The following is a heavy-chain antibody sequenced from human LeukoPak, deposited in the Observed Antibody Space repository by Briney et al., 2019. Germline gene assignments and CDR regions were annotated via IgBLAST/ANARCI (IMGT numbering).Heavy chain of an antibody. Sequence: PGGSLRLSCAASGFTVSSNYMSWVRQAPGKGLEWVSVIYSGGSTYYADSVKGRFTISRDNSKNTLYLQTNSLRAEDTAVYYCAREDYYDSSGYYYEDWGQGTLVTVSS. CDR1: GFTVSSNY. CDR3: AREDYYDSSGYYYED. D-gene: IGHD3-22*01. CDR2: IYSGGST. V-gene: IGHV3-53*01. J-gene: IGHJ4*02.